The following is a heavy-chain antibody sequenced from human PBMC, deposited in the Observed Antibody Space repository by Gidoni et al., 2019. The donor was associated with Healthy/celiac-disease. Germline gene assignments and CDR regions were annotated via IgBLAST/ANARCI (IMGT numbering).Heavy chain of an antibody. CDR2: ISGSGGST. Sequence: EVQLLESGGGLVQPGGSLRLSCAASGFTFSSYAMRWVRQAPGKGLEWVSAISGSGGSTYYADSVKGRFTISRDNSKNTLYLQMNSLRAEDTAVYYCAKVFRVYCSGGSCYLDYWGQGTLVTVSS. CDR3: AKVFRVYCSGGSCYLDY. D-gene: IGHD2-15*01. CDR1: GFTFSSYA. V-gene: IGHV3-23*01. J-gene: IGHJ4*02.